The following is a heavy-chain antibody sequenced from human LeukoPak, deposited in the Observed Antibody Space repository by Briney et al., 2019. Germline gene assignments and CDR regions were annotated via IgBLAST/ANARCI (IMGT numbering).Heavy chain of an antibody. CDR3: ARERKHIVVVPAAMRGIDYYYYGMDV. V-gene: IGHV1-69*01. Sequence: SVKVSCKASGGTFSSYAISWVRQAPGQGLEWMGGIIPIFGTANYAQKFQGRVTITADESTSTAYMELSSLRSEVTAVYYCARERKHIVVVPAAMRGIDYYYYGMDVWGQGTTVTVSS. CDR1: GGTFSSYA. J-gene: IGHJ6*02. CDR2: IIPIFGTA. D-gene: IGHD2-2*01.